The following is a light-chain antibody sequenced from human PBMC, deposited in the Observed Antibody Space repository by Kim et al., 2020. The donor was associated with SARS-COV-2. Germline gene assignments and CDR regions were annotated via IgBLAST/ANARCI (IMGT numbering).Light chain of an antibody. CDR3: QQSSSFPLT. J-gene: IGKJ4*01. CDR2: ITS. V-gene: IGKV1D-12*01. Sequence: VSVGDRVTITCRASQDISRWLAWYQQKPGKAPLLLISITSSLQSGVPSRFSGSGSGTDFTLTISSLQPEDFATYYCQQSSSFPLTFGGGTKVDIK. CDR1: QDISRW.